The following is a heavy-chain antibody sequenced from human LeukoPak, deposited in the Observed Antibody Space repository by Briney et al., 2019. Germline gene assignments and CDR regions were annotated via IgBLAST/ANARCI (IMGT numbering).Heavy chain of an antibody. V-gene: IGHV4-31*03. Sequence: SQTLSLTRTVSGGSISSGGYYWSWIRQHPGKGLEWIGYIYYSGSTYYNPSLKSRVTISVDTPKNQFSLKLSSVTAADTAVYYCARDDHYGMDVWGQGTTVTVSS. CDR2: IYYSGST. J-gene: IGHJ6*02. CDR1: GGSISSGGYY. CDR3: ARDDHYGMDV.